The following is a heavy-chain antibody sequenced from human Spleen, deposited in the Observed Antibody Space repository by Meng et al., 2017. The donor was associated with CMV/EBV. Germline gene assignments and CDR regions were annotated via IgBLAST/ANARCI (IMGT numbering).Heavy chain of an antibody. Sequence: GESLKISCAASGFTVTDYYVSWIRQAPGKGLEWLSYISGSGDTIHYADSVRGRFIISRDTPKNSVSLQMNGLRGEDTAVYYCVREDYGDYFFDTWGQGTLVTVSS. CDR2: ISGSGDTI. J-gene: IGHJ4*02. V-gene: IGHV3-11*01. CDR1: GFTVTDYY. CDR3: VREDYGDYFFDT. D-gene: IGHD4-17*01.